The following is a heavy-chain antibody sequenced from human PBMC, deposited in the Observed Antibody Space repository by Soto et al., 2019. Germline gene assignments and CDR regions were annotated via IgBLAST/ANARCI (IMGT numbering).Heavy chain of an antibody. Sequence: GGSLRLSCASSGLTFSSYGMTWVRRPPGKGLEWVSAISGSGAATYYADSVQGRFTISRDNSNNTLYLQMNSLRAEDTAVYYCAKDGGDYGSSSGYYFDYWGQGTLVTVSS. CDR1: GLTFSSYG. CDR2: ISGSGAAT. D-gene: IGHD6-6*01. V-gene: IGHV3-23*01. J-gene: IGHJ4*02. CDR3: AKDGGDYGSSSGYYFDY.